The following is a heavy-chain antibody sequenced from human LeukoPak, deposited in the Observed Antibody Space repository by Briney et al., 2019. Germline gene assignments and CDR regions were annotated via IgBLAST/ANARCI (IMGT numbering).Heavy chain of an antibody. CDR2: TYYRSKWYN. J-gene: IGHJ6*03. CDR3: ARGRITMVRGLRSGRYYYMDV. CDR1: GDSVSSDSAA. Sequence: SQTLSLTCAISGDSVSSDSAAWNWIRQSPSRGLEWLGRTYYRSKWYNDYAVSVKSRITINPDTSKNQFSLQLNSVTPEDTAVYYCARGRITMVRGLRSGRYYYMDVWGKGTTVTVSS. D-gene: IGHD3-10*01. V-gene: IGHV6-1*01.